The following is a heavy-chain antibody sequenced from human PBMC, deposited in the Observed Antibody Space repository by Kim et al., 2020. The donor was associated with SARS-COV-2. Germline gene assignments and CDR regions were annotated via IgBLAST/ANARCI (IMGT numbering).Heavy chain of an antibody. Sequence: GGSLRLSCAASGLTFSTSALSWVRQAPGKGLEWVSAISDSDETYYADSVKGRFFISRDTSKNTLYLQMNSLRAEDTAAYFCAKSGYVRTYYYYYMDVWG. CDR1: GLTFSTSA. V-gene: IGHV3-23*01. CDR2: ISDSDET. J-gene: IGHJ6*03. D-gene: IGHD5-12*01. CDR3: AKSGYVRTYYYYYMDV.